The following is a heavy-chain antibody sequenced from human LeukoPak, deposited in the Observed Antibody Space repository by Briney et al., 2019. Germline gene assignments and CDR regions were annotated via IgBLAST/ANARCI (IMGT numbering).Heavy chain of an antibody. D-gene: IGHD2-8*02. V-gene: IGHV3-30*18. J-gene: IGHJ4*02. CDR2: TSYDGSNK. Sequence: TGGSLRLSCAASGFTFSSYGMHWVRQAPGKGLEWVAVTSYDGSNKYYADSVRGRFTISRDNSKNTLYLQMNSLRAEDTAVYYCAKDPIWWNYFDYWGQGTLVTVSS. CDR1: GFTFSSYG. CDR3: AKDPIWWNYFDY.